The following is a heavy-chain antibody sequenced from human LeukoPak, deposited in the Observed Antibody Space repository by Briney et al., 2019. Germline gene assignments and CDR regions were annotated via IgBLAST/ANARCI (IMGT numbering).Heavy chain of an antibody. D-gene: IGHD4-23*01. CDR2: IRYDGSNK. CDR1: GFTFSSYG. V-gene: IGHV3-30*02. CDR3: ARSRPYAGDAFDI. J-gene: IGHJ3*02. Sequence: PGGSLRLSCAASGFTFSSYGMHWVRQAPGKGLEWVAFIRYDGSNKYYADSVKGRFTISRDNAKNSLYLQMNSLRAEDTAVYYCARSRPYAGDAFDIWGQGTMATVSS.